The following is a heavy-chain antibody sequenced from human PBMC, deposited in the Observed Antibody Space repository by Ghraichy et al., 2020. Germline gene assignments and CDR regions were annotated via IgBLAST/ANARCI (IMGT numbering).Heavy chain of an antibody. CDR3: ARWWSGSYL. CDR1: GGSFSGYY. Sequence: SETLSLTCAVYGGSFSGYYWSWIRQPPGKGLEWIGEINHSGSTNYNPSLKSRVTISVDTSKNQFSLKLSSVTAADTAVYYCARWWSGSYLWGQGTLVTVSS. V-gene: IGHV4-34*01. CDR2: INHSGST. J-gene: IGHJ4*02. D-gene: IGHD1-26*01.